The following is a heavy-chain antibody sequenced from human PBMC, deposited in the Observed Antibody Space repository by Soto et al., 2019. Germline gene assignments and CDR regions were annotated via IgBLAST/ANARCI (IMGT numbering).Heavy chain of an antibody. CDR1: GGSISSSSYY. CDR2: IYYSGST. D-gene: IGHD3-22*01. Sequence: QLQLQESGPGLVKPSETLSLTCTVSGGSISSSSYYWGWIRQPPGKGLEWIGSIYYSGSTYYNPSLKGRVTTSVDTSKNQFSLKLNSVTAADTAVYYCARNYYDSSGWGDWYFDLWGRGTLVSVSS. J-gene: IGHJ2*01. V-gene: IGHV4-39*01. CDR3: ARNYYDSSGWGDWYFDL.